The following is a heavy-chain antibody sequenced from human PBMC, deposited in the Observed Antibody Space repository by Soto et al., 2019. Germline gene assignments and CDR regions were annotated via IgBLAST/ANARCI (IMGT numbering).Heavy chain of an antibody. J-gene: IGHJ5*01. V-gene: IGHV4-34*01. CDR3: ARNKITALFDS. Sequence: SETLSLTCAVYVGSFSGYYWTCIRQPPGTGLEWIGEINHSGSTNYNPSLKSRVTISVDTSKNQFSLKLTSVTAADTAVYYCARNKITALFDSWGQGNLVPISS. D-gene: IGHD3-10*01. CDR2: INHSGST. CDR1: VGSFSGYY.